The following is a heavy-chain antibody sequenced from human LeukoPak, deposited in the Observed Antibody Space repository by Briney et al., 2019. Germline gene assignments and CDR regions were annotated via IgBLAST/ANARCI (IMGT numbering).Heavy chain of an antibody. V-gene: IGHV3-33*01. Sequence: GESLKISRAASGFTFSTYGMHWVRQAPGKGLEWVAAIWHDGTNEDYADSVKGRFTVSRDNSENTLYLQMSSLRAEDTAVYYCARDGYSSSWTYWGQGTLVTVSS. CDR1: GFTFSTYG. CDR2: IWHDGTNE. D-gene: IGHD6-13*01. CDR3: ARDGYSSSWTY. J-gene: IGHJ4*02.